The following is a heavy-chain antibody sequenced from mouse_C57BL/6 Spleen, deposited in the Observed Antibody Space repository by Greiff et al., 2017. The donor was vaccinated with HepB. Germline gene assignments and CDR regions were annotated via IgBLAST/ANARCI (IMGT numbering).Heavy chain of an antibody. Sequence: QVQLQQPGAELVRPGSSVKLSCKASGYTFTSYWMHWVKQRPIQGLEWIGNIDPSDSETHYNQKFKDKATLTVDKSSSTAYMQLSSLTSEDSAVYYCARTATGRDWYFDVWGTGTTVTVSS. V-gene: IGHV1-52*01. CDR2: IDPSDSET. CDR1: GYTFTSYW. CDR3: ARTATGRDWYFDV. J-gene: IGHJ1*03. D-gene: IGHD4-1*02.